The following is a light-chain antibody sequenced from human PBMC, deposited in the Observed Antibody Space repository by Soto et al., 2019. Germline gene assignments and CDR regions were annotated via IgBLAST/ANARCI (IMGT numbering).Light chain of an antibody. CDR3: QQYNNFWT. V-gene: IGKV1-5*01. J-gene: IGKJ1*01. CDR1: QSLSSR. Sequence: DIHMTQSPSTLPASVGDRVTITCRASQSLSSRLAWYQQKPGKAPELLIYDASSLKSGVPSRFSGSESGTEFTLTISSLQPDDFGTYYCQQYNNFWTFGQGTKV. CDR2: DAS.